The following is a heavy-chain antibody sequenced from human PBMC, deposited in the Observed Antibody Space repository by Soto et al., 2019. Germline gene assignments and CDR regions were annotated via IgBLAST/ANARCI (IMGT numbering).Heavy chain of an antibody. Sequence: QVHLQESGPGLWKPSEPLSLSCSVSGGSINRFYGGWIRKTAGKGREWMGGVYATGTTDYNPSLRGRVAMSVDISRKTFSLRLTSVTAADTGVYYCVRDGSKTLRDWFDPWGQGKLVTVSS. CDR1: GGSINRFY. CDR2: VYATGTT. CDR3: VRDGSKTLRDWFDP. V-gene: IGHV4-4*07. D-gene: IGHD4-17*01. J-gene: IGHJ5*02.